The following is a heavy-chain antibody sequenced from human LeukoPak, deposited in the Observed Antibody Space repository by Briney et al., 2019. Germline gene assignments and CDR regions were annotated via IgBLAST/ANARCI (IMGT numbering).Heavy chain of an antibody. CDR3: AGGYSSGGKWFDP. Sequence: SQTLSLTCAISGDSVSSNSAAWNWIRQSPSRGLEWLGRTYYRSKWYNDYAVPVKSRITINPDTSKNQFSLQLSSVTPEDTAVYYCAGGYSSGGKWFDPWGQGTLVTVSS. CDR1: GDSVSSNSAA. V-gene: IGHV6-1*01. J-gene: IGHJ5*02. CDR2: TYYRSKWYN. D-gene: IGHD6-19*01.